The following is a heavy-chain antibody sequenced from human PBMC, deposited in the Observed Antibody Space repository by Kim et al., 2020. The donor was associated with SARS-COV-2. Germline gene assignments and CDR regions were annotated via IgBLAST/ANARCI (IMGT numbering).Heavy chain of an antibody. CDR3: ARKRYLLAGKTYYYYGMEV. V-gene: IGHV4-34*01. CDR1: GGSFTGHY. Sequence: SETLSLTCAVYGGSFTGHYWSWIRQSPGKGLEWIGEINHKGNTNENPSLKSRVTLSVDTSKNQFSLRLTSVTAADTAIFYCARKRYLLAGKTYYYYGMEVWGQGTPVSVSS. J-gene: IGHJ6*02. D-gene: IGHD2-21*01. CDR2: INHKGNT.